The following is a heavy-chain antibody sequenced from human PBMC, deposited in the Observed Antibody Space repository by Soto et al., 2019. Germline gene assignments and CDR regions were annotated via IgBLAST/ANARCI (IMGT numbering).Heavy chain of an antibody. J-gene: IGHJ4*02. D-gene: IGHD1-26*01. Sequence: QVQLVQSGAESMQPGASVKVSCKGSGYNFTSHAINWLRQAPGQGREWMGWINPNTGNPTYEQCFTGRFVFSVDTSVSTVYLQIFSLKADDADVYYCARERASGSVDYWGQGTLVTVSS. CDR3: ARERASGSVDY. V-gene: IGHV7-4-1*01. CDR2: INPNTGNP. CDR1: GYNFTSHA.